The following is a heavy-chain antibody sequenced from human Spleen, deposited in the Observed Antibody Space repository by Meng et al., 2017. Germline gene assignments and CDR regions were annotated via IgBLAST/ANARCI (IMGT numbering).Heavy chain of an antibody. CDR3: ARDEDISAAGKLFGDY. D-gene: IGHD6-25*01. V-gene: IGHV1-2*06. J-gene: IGHJ4*02. Sequence: LGEFGGEEKKPGASVKVSCKPSGDNFPEHYIHWVRRAPGQGLEWMGRINPKSGDTHYAQKFQARVTMTGDTSISTAYMELSGLRSDDTAMYYCARDEDISAAGKLFGDYWGQGTLVTVSS. CDR2: INPKSGDT. CDR1: GDNFPEHY.